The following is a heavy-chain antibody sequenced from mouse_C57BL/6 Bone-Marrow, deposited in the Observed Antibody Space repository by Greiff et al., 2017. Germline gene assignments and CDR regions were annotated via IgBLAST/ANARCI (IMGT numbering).Heavy chain of an antibody. CDR3: ARRGDSSGYFAY. CDR2: IHPNSGST. Sequence: QVQLKQPGAELVKPGASVKLSCKASGYTFTSYWMHWVKQRPGQGLEWIGMIHPNSGSTNYNEKFKSKATLTVDKSSSTAYMRLSSLTSEDSAVYYCARRGDSSGYFAYWGQGTLVTVSA. V-gene: IGHV1-64*01. CDR1: GYTFTSYW. J-gene: IGHJ3*01. D-gene: IGHD3-2*02.